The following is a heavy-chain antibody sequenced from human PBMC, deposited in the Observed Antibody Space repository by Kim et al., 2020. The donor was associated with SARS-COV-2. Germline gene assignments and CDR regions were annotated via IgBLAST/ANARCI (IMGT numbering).Heavy chain of an antibody. CDR3: ANRLWFGDFLSDY. J-gene: IGHJ4*02. Sequence: GGSLRLSCAASGFTFSSYAMSWVRQAPGKGLEWVSAISGSGGSTYYADSVKGRFTISRDNSKNTLYLQMNSLRAEDTAVYYCANRLWFGDFLSDYWGQGTLVTVSS. CDR1: GFTFSSYA. D-gene: IGHD3-10*01. V-gene: IGHV3-23*01. CDR2: ISGSGGST.